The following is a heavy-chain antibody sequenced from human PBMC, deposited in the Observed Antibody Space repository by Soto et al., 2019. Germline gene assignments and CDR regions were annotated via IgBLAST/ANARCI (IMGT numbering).Heavy chain of an antibody. D-gene: IGHD3-22*01. CDR1: GGSISSYY. V-gene: IGHV4-59*01. CDR3: ARASYYYDSSGYYVLFDY. CDR2: IYYSGST. J-gene: IGHJ4*02. Sequence: SETLSLTCTVSGGSISSYYWSWTRQPPGKGLEWIGYIYYSGSTNYNPSLKSRVTISVDTSKNQFSLKLSSVTAADTAVYYCARASYYYDSSGYYVLFDYWGQGTLVTVSS.